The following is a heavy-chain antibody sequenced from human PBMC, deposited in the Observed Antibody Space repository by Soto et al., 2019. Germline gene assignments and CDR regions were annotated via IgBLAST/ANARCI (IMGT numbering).Heavy chain of an antibody. CDR1: GYSFTSYG. J-gene: IGHJ5*02. CDR2: FSTYNGDT. V-gene: IGHV1-18*04. D-gene: IGHD3-10*01. Sequence: QVQLVQSVTEVKKPGASVQVSCKASGYSFTSYGINWVRQAPGQGLDWMVWFSTYNGDTNYAQKFQGRVTRTTDTSTTTAYMALRRLISDETAVYFCASGESTGFPRGGFDTWGQGTVVTVAS. CDR3: ASGESTGFPRGGFDT.